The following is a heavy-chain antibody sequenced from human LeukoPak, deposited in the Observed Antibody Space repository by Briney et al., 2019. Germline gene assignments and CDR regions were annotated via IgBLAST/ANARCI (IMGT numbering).Heavy chain of an antibody. Sequence: SETLSLTCAVYGGSFSGYYWGWIRQPPGKGLEWIGSIYHSGSTYYNPSLKSRVTISVDTSKNQFSLKLSSVTAADTAVYYCARNSGYCSSTSCYGGDWFDPWGQGTLVTVSS. CDR1: GGSFSGYY. CDR2: IYHSGST. J-gene: IGHJ5*02. D-gene: IGHD2-2*01. CDR3: ARNSGYCSSTSCYGGDWFDP. V-gene: IGHV4-38-2*01.